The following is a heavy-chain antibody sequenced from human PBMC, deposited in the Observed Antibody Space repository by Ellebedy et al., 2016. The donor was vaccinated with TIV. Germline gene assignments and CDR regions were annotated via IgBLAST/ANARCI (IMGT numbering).Heavy chain of an antibody. V-gene: IGHV3-48*01. CDR2: LSRSGANI. CDR3: ARSDSGGYKDDAFDM. CDR1: GFTFSIYS. D-gene: IGHD1-26*01. J-gene: IGHJ3*02. Sequence: GESLKISCAASGFTFSIYSMNWVRQAPGKGLEWISYLSRSGANIYYADSVNGRFTVSRDSAKNAVNLQMNSLRAEDTALYYCARSDSGGYKDDAFDMWGQGTMVTVAS.